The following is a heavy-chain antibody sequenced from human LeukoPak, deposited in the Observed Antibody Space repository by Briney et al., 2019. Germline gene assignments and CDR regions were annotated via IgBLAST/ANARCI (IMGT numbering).Heavy chain of an antibody. J-gene: IGHJ4*02. CDR3: ASTLRFLPYRRFDY. V-gene: IGHV4-39*01. CDR2: IYQSGSGSS. D-gene: IGHD3-3*01. Sequence: SETLSLTCSVSGGSIISSNYYWGWIRQPPGKGLEWIGSIYQSGSGSSYYNPSLKSRVIISGDTSNNHFSLRLRSVTAADRVVHYCASTLRFLPYRRFDYWGQGTLVTVPS. CDR1: GGSIISSNYY.